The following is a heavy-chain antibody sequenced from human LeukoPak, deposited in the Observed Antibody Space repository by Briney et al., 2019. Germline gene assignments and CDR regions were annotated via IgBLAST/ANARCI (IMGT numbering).Heavy chain of an antibody. CDR2: IYYSGST. CDR1: GGSISSGSYY. CDR3: ARDASDFEQWLAPRSNWFDP. V-gene: IGHV4-61*01. J-gene: IGHJ5*02. Sequence: SETLSLTCTVSGGSISSGSYYWSWIRQHPGKGLEWIGYIYYSGSTNYNPSLKSRVTISVDTSKNQFSLKLSSVTAADTAVYYCARDASDFEQWLAPRSNWFDPWGQGTLVTVSS. D-gene: IGHD6-19*01.